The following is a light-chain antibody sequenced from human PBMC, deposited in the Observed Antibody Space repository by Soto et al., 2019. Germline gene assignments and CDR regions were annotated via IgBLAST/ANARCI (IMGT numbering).Light chain of an antibody. CDR2: DDD. Sequence: SYELTQPPSGSVAPGRTATITCWGNNIGSKSVHWYHQKPGQAPVLVVYDDDDRPSGIPERISGSNSGNTATLTISRVEAGDEADHYCQVWDSSSDHYVSGTGLKV. V-gene: IGLV3-21*02. J-gene: IGLJ1*01. CDR3: QVWDSSSDHYV. CDR1: NIGSKS.